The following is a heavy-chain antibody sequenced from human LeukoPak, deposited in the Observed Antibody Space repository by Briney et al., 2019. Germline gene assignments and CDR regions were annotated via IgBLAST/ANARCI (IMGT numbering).Heavy chain of an antibody. D-gene: IGHD6-19*01. J-gene: IGHJ5*02. V-gene: IGHV3-11*03. CDR2: ISGSSTFT. CDR3: ARSIAVAETYWFDP. CDR1: GFTFSDSY. Sequence: GGSLRLSCAASGFTFSDSYMSWIRQAPGKGLEWVSYISGSSTFTNFADSVRGRFTISRDNSKNTLYLQMNSLRAEDTAVYYCARSIAVAETYWFDPWGQGTLVTVSS.